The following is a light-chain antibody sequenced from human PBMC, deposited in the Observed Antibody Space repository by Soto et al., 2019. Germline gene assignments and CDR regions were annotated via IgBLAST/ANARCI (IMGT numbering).Light chain of an antibody. V-gene: IGKV3-20*01. CDR1: QSVSSNF. Sequence: EIVLTQSPGSLSLSPGERATFSCRASQSVSSNFFAWYQQKPGQAPRLLIYGASSSATGIPDRFSGSGSGTDFTLTISRLEPEDFAVYYCQQYASSVTFGQGTKVEIK. J-gene: IGKJ1*01. CDR2: GAS. CDR3: QQYASSVT.